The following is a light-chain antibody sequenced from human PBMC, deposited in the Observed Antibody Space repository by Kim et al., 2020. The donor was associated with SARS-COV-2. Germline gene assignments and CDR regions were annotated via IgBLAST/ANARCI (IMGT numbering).Light chain of an antibody. CDR2: EVS. CDR1: SSDVGDYNY. Sequence: QSALTQPPSASGSPGQSVTFSCTGTSSDVGDYNYVSWYQQHPGKAPKLMIYEVSERPSGVPDRFSGSKSGNTASLTVSGLQAEDEADYYCSSYAGSKIVVFGGGTQLTVL. CDR3: SSYAGSKIVV. V-gene: IGLV2-8*01. J-gene: IGLJ2*01.